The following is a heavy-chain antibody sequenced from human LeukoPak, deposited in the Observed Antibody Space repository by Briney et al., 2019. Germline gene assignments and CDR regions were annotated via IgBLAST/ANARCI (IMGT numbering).Heavy chain of an antibody. V-gene: IGHV3-23*01. Sequence: GRSLRLSCAASGFTFSSYAMSWVRQAPGKGLEWVSAISGSGGSTYYADSVKGRFTISRDNSKSTLYLQMNSLRAEDTAVYYCAKVTPYGYLYYFDYWGQGTLVTVSS. CDR1: GFTFSSYA. CDR2: ISGSGGST. J-gene: IGHJ4*02. D-gene: IGHD5-18*01. CDR3: AKVTPYGYLYYFDY.